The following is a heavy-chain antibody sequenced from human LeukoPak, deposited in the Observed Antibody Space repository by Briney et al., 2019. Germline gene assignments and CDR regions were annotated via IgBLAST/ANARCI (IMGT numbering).Heavy chain of an antibody. CDR1: GGSISSSSYY. J-gene: IGHJ4*02. CDR3: ARRSGLIYGDWYYFDY. Sequence: SETLSLTCTVSGGSISSSSYYWGWIRPPPGKGLEWIGRIYYSGSTYYNPSLKSRVPISVDTSKNQFSLKLSSVTAADTAVYYCARRSGLIYGDWYYFDYWGQGTLVTVSS. V-gene: IGHV4-39*01. D-gene: IGHD4-17*01. CDR2: IYYSGST.